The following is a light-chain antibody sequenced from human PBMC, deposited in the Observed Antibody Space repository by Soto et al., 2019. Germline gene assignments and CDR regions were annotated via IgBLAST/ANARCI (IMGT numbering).Light chain of an antibody. CDR1: QSVLYSSNNKNY. CDR3: QQYYSTPTWT. V-gene: IGKV4-1*01. J-gene: IGKJ1*01. Sequence: DIVMTQSPDSLAVSLGERATINCKSSQSVLYSSNNKNYLAWYQQKPGQPPKLLIYWASTRESGVPDRFSGSGSRTDFTLTISCLQAEDVAVYYCQQYYSTPTWTFGQGTKVEIK. CDR2: WAS.